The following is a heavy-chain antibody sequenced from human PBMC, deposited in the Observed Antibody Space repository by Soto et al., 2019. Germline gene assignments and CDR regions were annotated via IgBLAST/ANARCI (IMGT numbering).Heavy chain of an antibody. J-gene: IGHJ4*02. CDR2: INPNSGST. V-gene: IGHV1-2*02. CDR1: ACSVTRYD. CDR3: ERTTVGGTIFYFDP. D-gene: IGHD6-19*01. Sequence: ASGRIASNTAACSVTRYDTNWVRQVNGQGLEWMGWINPNSGSTKYAQKFQGRVTMTRDTSTNTAYMELSRLTSDDTAVYFCERTTVGGTIFYFDPWGQGTLVTVPS.